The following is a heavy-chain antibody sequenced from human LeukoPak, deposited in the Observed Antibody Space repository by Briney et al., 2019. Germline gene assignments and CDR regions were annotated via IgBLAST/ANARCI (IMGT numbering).Heavy chain of an antibody. V-gene: IGHV3-48*01. CDR3: ARWGVPIYYYYMDV. Sequence: GGSLRLSCAASGFTFSNFWMHWVHQAPGKGLEWVSYISSSSSPIYYADSVKGRFTISRDNAKHSLYLQMNSLRAEDTAVYYCARWGVPIYYYYMDVWGKGTTVTVSS. J-gene: IGHJ6*03. D-gene: IGHD3-16*01. CDR2: ISSSSSPI. CDR1: GFTFSNFW.